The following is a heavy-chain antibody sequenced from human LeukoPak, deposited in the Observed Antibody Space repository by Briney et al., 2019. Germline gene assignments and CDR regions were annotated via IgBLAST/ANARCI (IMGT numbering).Heavy chain of an antibody. Sequence: ASVKVSCMASGYTFTSYHINWVRQAAGQGLEWMGWMNPNTGDTGYAQKFQGRVTMTRNTSISTAYMELSSLRSEDTAVYYCARPSGGWYYYYMDVWGKGTTVTVSS. D-gene: IGHD6-19*01. CDR2: MNPNTGDT. J-gene: IGHJ6*03. CDR3: ARPSGGWYYYYMDV. CDR1: GYTFTSYH. V-gene: IGHV1-8*01.